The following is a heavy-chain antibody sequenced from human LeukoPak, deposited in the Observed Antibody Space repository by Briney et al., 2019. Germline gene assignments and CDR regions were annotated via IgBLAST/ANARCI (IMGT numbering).Heavy chain of an antibody. CDR2: ISGSGGTS. CDR3: AKAPYFYKSGRSVDV. V-gene: IGHV3-23*01. D-gene: IGHD2/OR15-2a*01. Sequence: GGSLRLSCLPSGFTFSNYAMTWVRQAPGKGLEWVSSISGSGGTSYYADSVKGRFTISRDSAKNMLFLQMNRLRAEDTAVYYCAKAPYFYKSGRSVDVWGKGTTVTVSS. J-gene: IGHJ6*04. CDR1: GFTFSNYA.